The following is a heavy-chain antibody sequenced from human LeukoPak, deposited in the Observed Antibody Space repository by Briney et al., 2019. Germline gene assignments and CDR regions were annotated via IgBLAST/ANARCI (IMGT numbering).Heavy chain of an antibody. CDR1: GFTFSSYG. J-gene: IGHJ4*02. D-gene: IGHD7-27*01. CDR3: AKEDGETECFDY. Sequence: GGPLRLSCAASGFTFSSYGMHWVRQAPGKGLEWVAFIRYDGSNKYYADSVKGRFTISRDNSKNTLYLQMNSLRAEDTAVYYCAKEDGETECFDYWGQGTLVTVSS. V-gene: IGHV3-30*02. CDR2: IRYDGSNK.